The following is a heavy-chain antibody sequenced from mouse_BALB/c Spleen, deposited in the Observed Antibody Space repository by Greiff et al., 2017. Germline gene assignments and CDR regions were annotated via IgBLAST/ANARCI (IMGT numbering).Heavy chain of an antibody. Sequence: VKLMESGAELVRPGTSVKVSCKASGYAFTNYLIEWVKQRPGQGLEWIGVINPGSGGTNYNEKFKGKATLTADKSSSTAYMQLSSLTSDDSAVYFCASSNWDGVDYWGQGTTLTVSS. D-gene: IGHD4-1*02. CDR1: GYAFTNYL. CDR2: INPGSGGT. V-gene: IGHV1-54*01. CDR3: ASSNWDGVDY. J-gene: IGHJ2*01.